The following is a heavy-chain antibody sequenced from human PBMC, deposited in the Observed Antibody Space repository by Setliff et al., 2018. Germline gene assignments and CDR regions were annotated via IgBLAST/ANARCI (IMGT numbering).Heavy chain of an antibody. CDR2: IYYSGSS. Sequence: SETLSLTCTVSGGSISSPSYFWGWVRQPPGKEMEWIATIYYSGSSYYNPSLKSRLTISVDTSKNLFSPKLSSVTTADTAVYYCARHYGGGYKHFDYWGQGTLVTVSS. V-gene: IGHV4-39*01. CDR3: ARHYGGGYKHFDY. D-gene: IGHD5-12*01. J-gene: IGHJ4*02. CDR1: GGSISSPSYF.